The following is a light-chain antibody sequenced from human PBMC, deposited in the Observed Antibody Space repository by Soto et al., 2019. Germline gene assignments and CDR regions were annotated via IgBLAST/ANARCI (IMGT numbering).Light chain of an antibody. V-gene: IGKV4-1*01. CDR3: QQYNNWPLT. Sequence: DIVMTQSPDSLAVSLGERATINCKSSQSVLYSSNNKNYLAWYQQKPGQPPKLLIYWASTRESGVPDRFSGSGSGTDFTLTISGLQSEDFAVYYCQQYNNWPLTFGQGTRLEIK. J-gene: IGKJ5*01. CDR1: QSVLYSSNNKNY. CDR2: WAS.